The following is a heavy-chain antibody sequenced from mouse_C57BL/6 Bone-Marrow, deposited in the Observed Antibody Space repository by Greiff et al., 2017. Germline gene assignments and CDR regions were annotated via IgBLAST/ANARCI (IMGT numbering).Heavy chain of an antibody. J-gene: IGHJ2*01. Sequence: QVQLKQSGAELAKPGASVKLSRKASGYTFTSYWMHWVKQRPGQGLEWIGYINPSSGYTKYNQKFKDKATLTADKSSSTAYMQLSSLTYEDSAVYYCARSRRPYYYFDYWGQGTTLTVSS. D-gene: IGHD1-1*01. V-gene: IGHV1-7*01. CDR2: INPSSGYT. CDR1: GYTFTSYW. CDR3: ARSRRPYYYFDY.